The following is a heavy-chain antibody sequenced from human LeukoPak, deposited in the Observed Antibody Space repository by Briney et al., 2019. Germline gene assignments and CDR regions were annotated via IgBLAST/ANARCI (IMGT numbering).Heavy chain of an antibody. Sequence: PSETLSLTCTVSGGSISSYYWSWIRQPPGKGLEWIGYIYYSGSTYYNPSLKSRVTISVDTSKNQFSLKLSSVTAADTAVYYCATTYYYDSSVNYWGQGTLVTVSS. J-gene: IGHJ4*02. CDR1: GGSISSYY. CDR2: IYYSGST. D-gene: IGHD3-22*01. CDR3: ATTYYYDSSVNY. V-gene: IGHV4-59*06.